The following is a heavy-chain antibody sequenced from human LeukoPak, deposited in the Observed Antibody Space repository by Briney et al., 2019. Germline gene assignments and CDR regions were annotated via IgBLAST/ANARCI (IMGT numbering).Heavy chain of an antibody. CDR2: IKEDGSEK. J-gene: IGHJ4*02. Sequence: GGSLRLSCEASGFTFSSYWMTWVRQAPGKGLEWVANIKEDGSEKHYVDSVEGRFTISRDNAKNSLYLQINSLRAGDTAVYYCARQSSSGYHFHINWGQGTLVTVSS. CDR3: ARQSSSGYHFHIN. D-gene: IGHD3-22*01. CDR1: GFTFSSYW. V-gene: IGHV3-7*05.